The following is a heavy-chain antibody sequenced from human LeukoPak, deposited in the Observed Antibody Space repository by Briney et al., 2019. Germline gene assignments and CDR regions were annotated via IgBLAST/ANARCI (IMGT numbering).Heavy chain of an antibody. J-gene: IGHJ4*02. CDR3: ARASAVVTIGGEYYFDY. CDR1: GGSISSGGYY. Sequence: PSETLSLTCTVSGGSISSGGYYWSWIRQHPGKGLEWIGYIYYSGSTYYNPSLKSRVTISVDTSKNQFSLKLSSVTAADTAVYYCARASAVVTIGGEYYFDYWGQGTLVTVSS. CDR2: IYYSGST. D-gene: IGHD4-23*01. V-gene: IGHV4-31*03.